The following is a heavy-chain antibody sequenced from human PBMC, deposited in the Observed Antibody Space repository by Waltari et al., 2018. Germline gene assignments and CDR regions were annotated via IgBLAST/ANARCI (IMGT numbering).Heavy chain of an antibody. V-gene: IGHV4-39*01. CDR1: GGSISSSSYY. D-gene: IGHD1-26*01. Sequence: QLQLQELGPGLVKPSETLSLTCTVSGGSISSSSYYWGWIRQPPGKGLEWIGSIYYSGSTYYNPSLKSRVTISVDTSKNQFSLKLSSVTAADTAVYYCARPERRSGSPPSIWGQGTLVTVSS. CDR3: ARPERRSGSPPSI. J-gene: IGHJ4*02. CDR2: IYYSGST.